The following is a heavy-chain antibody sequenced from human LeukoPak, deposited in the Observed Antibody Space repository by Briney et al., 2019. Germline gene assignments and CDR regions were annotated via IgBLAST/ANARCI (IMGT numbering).Heavy chain of an antibody. CDR3: ARDFTGKYCTDQ. Sequence: GGSLRLSCAASGFTFNNYGMYWVRHAPGKGLEWVTYISDDGRRKYYADSVQGRFSISRDNSKNTVDLQMNSLRVEDTAVYICARDFTGKYCTDQWGQGTLVTVSS. V-gene: IGHV3-30*03. D-gene: IGHD2-8*01. CDR2: ISDDGRRK. J-gene: IGHJ4*02. CDR1: GFTFNNYG.